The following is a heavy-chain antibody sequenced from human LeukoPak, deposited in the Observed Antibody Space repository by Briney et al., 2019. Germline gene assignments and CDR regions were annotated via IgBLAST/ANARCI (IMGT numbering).Heavy chain of an antibody. CDR3: ARDIGDISDL. D-gene: IGHD3-9*01. J-gene: IGHJ2*01. CDR1: GFVFSSYA. CDR2: ISDNGSNK. Sequence: GRSLRLSCAASGFVFSSYAIHWVRQAPGKGLEWVAAISDNGSNKYFADAVKGRFTISRDNSKNTLYLQMNSLRAEDTAVYYCARDIGDISDLWGRGTLVTVSS. V-gene: IGHV3-30*04.